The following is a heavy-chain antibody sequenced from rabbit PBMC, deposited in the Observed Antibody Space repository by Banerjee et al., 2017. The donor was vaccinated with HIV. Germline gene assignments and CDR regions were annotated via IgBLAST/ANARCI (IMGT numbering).Heavy chain of an antibody. CDR3: ARDLAGVIGWNFNL. CDR2: IYAGSSGST. D-gene: IGHD4-1*01. V-gene: IGHV1S40*01. Sequence: RQAPGKVLEWSACIYAGSSGSTYYASWAKGRFTISKTSSTTVTLQMTSLTAADTATYFCARDLAGVIGWNFNLWGPGTLVTVS. J-gene: IGHJ4*01.